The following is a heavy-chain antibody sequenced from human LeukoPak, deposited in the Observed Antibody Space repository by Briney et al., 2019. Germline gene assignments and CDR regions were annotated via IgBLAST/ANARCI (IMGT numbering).Heavy chain of an antibody. J-gene: IGHJ6*02. Sequence: GGSLRLSCAASGFTFNNYNMHWVRQAPGQGLEWVAFIQHDGSIKYHADSVKGRFTISRDNSKNTLYLQMNSLRAEDTAVYYCAKDLDGITMVREDYYGMDVWGQGTTVTVSS. D-gene: IGHD3-10*01. CDR2: IQHDGSIK. CDR3: AKDLDGITMVREDYYGMDV. V-gene: IGHV3-30*02. CDR1: GFTFNNYN.